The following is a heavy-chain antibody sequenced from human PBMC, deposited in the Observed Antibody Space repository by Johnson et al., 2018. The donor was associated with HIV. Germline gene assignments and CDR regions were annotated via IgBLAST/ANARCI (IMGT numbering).Heavy chain of an antibody. CDR3: ARDDIRDGKSFDI. V-gene: IGHV3-66*01. J-gene: IGHJ3*02. CDR2: IYSGGST. Sequence: MLLVESGGGLVQPGGSLRLSCAASGFTFSSYAMSWVRQAPGKGLEWVSVIYSGGSTYYADSVKGRFTISRDNSKNTLYLQMNSLRAEDTAVYYCARDDIRDGKSFDIWGQGTMVTVSS. CDR1: GFTFSSYA.